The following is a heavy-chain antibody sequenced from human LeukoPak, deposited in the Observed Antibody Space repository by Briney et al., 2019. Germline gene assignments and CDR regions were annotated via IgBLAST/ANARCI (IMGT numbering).Heavy chain of an antibody. CDR1: GGSISSGSYY. CDR2: IYTSGST. Sequence: SETLSLTCTVSGGSISSGSYYWSWIRQPAGKGLEWIGRIYTSGSTNYNPSLKSRVTISVDTSENQFSLKLSSVTAADTAVYYCARLRSGYYLDYWGQGTLVTVSS. V-gene: IGHV4-61*02. D-gene: IGHD3-22*01. CDR3: ARLRSGYYLDY. J-gene: IGHJ4*02.